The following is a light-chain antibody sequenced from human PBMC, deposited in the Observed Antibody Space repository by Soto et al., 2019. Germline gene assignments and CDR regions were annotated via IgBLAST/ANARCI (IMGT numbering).Light chain of an antibody. J-gene: IGLJ2*01. CDR2: DVN. V-gene: IGLV2-14*03. CDR1: RSDIGAYNF. CDR3: TSWTTSTTMI. Sequence: SALTQPASVSGSPGQSITISCTGTRSDIGAYNFVSWYQQHPGEVPKLILYDVNVRPSGVSNRLSGSKSGNTASLTISGLQAEDEADYYCTSWTTSTTMIFGGGTKVTVL.